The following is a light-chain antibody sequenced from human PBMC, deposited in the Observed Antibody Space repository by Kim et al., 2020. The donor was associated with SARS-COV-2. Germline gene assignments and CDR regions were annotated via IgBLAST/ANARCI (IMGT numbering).Light chain of an antibody. J-gene: IGKJ4*01. V-gene: IGKV1-13*02. Sequence: AFIGGGVTFTCRASQDINSALAWYQQKLGKAPKLLIYFASTLESGVPSRFSGSGSGTDFTLTISSLQPEDFATYYCQQFHTYPLTFGGGTKVDIK. CDR3: QQFHTYPLT. CDR1: QDINSA. CDR2: FAS.